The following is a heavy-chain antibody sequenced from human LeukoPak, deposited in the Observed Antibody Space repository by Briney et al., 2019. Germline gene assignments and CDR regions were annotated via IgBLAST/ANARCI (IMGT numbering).Heavy chain of an antibody. Sequence: SGPTLVKPTQTLTLTCTFSGFLLSTSGVSVGWIRQPPGKALEWLALVYWDDDKRYSPSLKSRLTITKDTSKNQVVLTLTNVDLLDSATYYCAHFALGWSNGENAFDIWGQGTMVTVSS. CDR2: VYWDDDK. J-gene: IGHJ3*02. CDR3: AHFALGWSNGENAFDI. CDR1: GFLLSTSGVS. D-gene: IGHD2-15*01. V-gene: IGHV2-5*02.